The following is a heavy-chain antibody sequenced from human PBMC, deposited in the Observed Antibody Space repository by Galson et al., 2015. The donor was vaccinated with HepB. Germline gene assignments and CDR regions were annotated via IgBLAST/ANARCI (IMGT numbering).Heavy chain of an antibody. V-gene: IGHV3-23*01. D-gene: IGHD3-16*01. CDR3: AKGNMITFGGVIS. Sequence: SLRLSCAASGFTFSSYAMSWVRQAPGKGLEWVSSISGSGGSTYYADSVKGRFTISRDNSKNTVYLQMNTLRAEDTAVYYCAKGNMITFGGVISWGQGTLVTVSS. CDR1: GFTFSSYA. CDR2: ISGSGGST. J-gene: IGHJ4*02.